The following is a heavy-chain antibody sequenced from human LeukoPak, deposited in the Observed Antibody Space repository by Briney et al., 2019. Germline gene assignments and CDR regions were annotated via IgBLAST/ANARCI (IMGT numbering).Heavy chain of an antibody. V-gene: IGHV4-59*08. CDR3: ARHRRRFYYMDV. CDR2: IYYSGST. CDR1: GGSISSYY. D-gene: IGHD3-16*01. Sequence: SETLSLTCTVSGGSISSYYWSWIRQPPGKGLEWIGYIYYSGSTNYNPSLKSRVTISVDTSKNQFSLKLSSVTAADTAVYYCARHRRRFYYMDVWGKGTTVTVSS. J-gene: IGHJ6*03.